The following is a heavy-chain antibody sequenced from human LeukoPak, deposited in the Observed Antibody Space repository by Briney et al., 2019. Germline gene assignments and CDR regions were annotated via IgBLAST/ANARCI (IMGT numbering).Heavy chain of an antibody. CDR3: AKELPSDYGGNSGLDY. D-gene: IGHD4-23*01. CDR2: ISGSGGST. Sequence: PGGSLRLSCAASGFTFSSYAMSWVRHAPGMGLEWVSAISGSGGSTYYADSVKGRFTISRDNSKNTLYLQMNRLRAEDTAVYYCAKELPSDYGGNSGLDYWGQGTLVTVSS. CDR1: GFTFSSYA. J-gene: IGHJ4*02. V-gene: IGHV3-23*01.